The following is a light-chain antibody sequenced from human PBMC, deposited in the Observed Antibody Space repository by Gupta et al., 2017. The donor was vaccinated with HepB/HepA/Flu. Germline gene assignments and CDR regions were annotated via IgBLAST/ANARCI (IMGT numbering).Light chain of an antibody. CDR2: DVS. V-gene: IGLV2-14*03. J-gene: IGLJ2*01. Sequence: QSALTQPASVSGSPGQSITISCTGTSSDVGGYNYVSWYQQHPGKAPKLMIYDVSKRPAGVASRFSGSTAGNTASLTISGRQAEDEADYYCSADTSSNTVVFGGGTTLTVL. CDR3: SADTSSNTVV. CDR1: SSDVGGYNY.